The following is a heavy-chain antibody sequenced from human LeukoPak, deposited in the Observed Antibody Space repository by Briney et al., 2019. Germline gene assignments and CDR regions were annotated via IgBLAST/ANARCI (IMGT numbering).Heavy chain of an antibody. J-gene: IGHJ4*02. Sequence: PSETLSLTCTVSGGSISSSDRWSWVRQPPGKGLEWIGQIFLSGSTNYNPSLKSRVTISVDKSKNQFSLKLTSVTAADTALYYCAREGASRYFDYWGQENLVTVSS. V-gene: IGHV4-4*02. CDR3: AREGASRYFDY. D-gene: IGHD4/OR15-4a*01. CDR1: GGSISSSDR. CDR2: IFLSGST.